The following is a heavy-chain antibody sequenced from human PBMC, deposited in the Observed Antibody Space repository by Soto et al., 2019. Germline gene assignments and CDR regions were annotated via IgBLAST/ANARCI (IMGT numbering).Heavy chain of an antibody. CDR1: GGSISTNSHY. CDR3: VRHVGNYCDWAFDY. V-gene: IGHV4-39*01. D-gene: IGHD4-17*01. J-gene: IGHJ4*02. Sequence: QLQLQESGPGLVKPSETLSLTCTVSGGSISTNSHYWGWIRQPPGKGLEWIASIHYDGRTYYKPPLQSGVTVSLDTPRNQFSLNLISVTAADTAMYYCVRHVGNYCDWAFDYWGQGTLVTFSS. CDR2: IHYDGRT.